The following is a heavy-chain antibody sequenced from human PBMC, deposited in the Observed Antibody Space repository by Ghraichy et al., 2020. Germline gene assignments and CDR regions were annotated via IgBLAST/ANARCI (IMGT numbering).Heavy chain of an antibody. CDR1: GFTFSSYW. Sequence: GGSLRLSCAASGFTFSSYWMSWVRQAPGKGLEWVANIKQDGSEKYYVDSVKGRFTISRDNAKNSLYLQMNSLRAEDTAVYYCAQSRSGIAAAGNNWFDPWGQGTLVTVSS. J-gene: IGHJ5*02. D-gene: IGHD6-13*01. V-gene: IGHV3-7*01. CDR3: AQSRSGIAAAGNNWFDP. CDR2: IKQDGSEK.